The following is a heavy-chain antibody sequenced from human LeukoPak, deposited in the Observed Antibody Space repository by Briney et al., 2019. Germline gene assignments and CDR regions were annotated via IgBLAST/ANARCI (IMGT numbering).Heavy chain of an antibody. CDR1: GGSISSSSYY. V-gene: IGHV4-39*07. CDR3: AREHYGGHTYYFDY. J-gene: IGHJ4*02. CDR2: IYYTGNT. D-gene: IGHD3-10*01. Sequence: SETLSLTCTVSGGSISSSSYYWGWIRQPPGKDLEWIGSIYYTGNTYYNPSLKSRVTLSIDTSKNRFSLKLSSVTAADTAVYYCAREHYGGHTYYFDYWGQGTLVTVSS.